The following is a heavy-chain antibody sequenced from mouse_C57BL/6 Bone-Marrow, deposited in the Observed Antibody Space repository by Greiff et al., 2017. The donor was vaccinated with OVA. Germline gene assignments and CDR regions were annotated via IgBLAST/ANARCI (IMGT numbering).Heavy chain of an antibody. CDR2: IPPNSGST. CDR3: ARTTVVAHWYFDV. D-gene: IGHD1-1*01. J-gene: IGHJ1*03. CDR1: GYTFTSYW. V-gene: IGHV1-64*01. Sequence: QVQLQQPGAELVKPGASVKLSCKASGYTFTSYWMHWVKQRPGQGLEWIGMIPPNSGSTNYNEKFKSKATLTVDKSSSTAYMQLSSLTSEDSAVYYCARTTVVAHWYFDVWGTGTTVTVSS.